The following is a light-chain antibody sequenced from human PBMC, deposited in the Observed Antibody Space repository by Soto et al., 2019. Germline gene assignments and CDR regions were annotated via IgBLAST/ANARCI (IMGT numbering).Light chain of an antibody. Sequence: EVVLTQSPVTLSLSPGERATFSCRASQSFRGLLAWYQQKPGQAPRLLIYDAYNRATGIPPRFSGSGSGTDFTLTISSLEPEDCAVYYCQQRHMWPITFGQGTRLEIK. CDR1: QSFRGL. V-gene: IGKV3-11*01. CDR2: DAY. J-gene: IGKJ5*01. CDR3: QQRHMWPIT.